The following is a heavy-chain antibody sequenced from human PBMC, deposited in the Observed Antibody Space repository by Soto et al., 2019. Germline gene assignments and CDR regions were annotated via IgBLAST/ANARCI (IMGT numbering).Heavy chain of an antibody. CDR1: GGTFSSYA. CDR3: ARVPPGDYGGNWMLPFYYYYYGMDV. J-gene: IGHJ6*02. V-gene: IGHV1-69*13. Sequence: SVKVSCKASGGTFSSYAISWVRQAPGQGLEWMGGIIPIFGTANYAQKFQGRVTITADESTSTAYMELSSLRSEDTAVYYCARVPPGDYGGNWMLPFYYYYYGMDVWGQGTTVTVSS. D-gene: IGHD4-17*01. CDR2: IIPIFGTA.